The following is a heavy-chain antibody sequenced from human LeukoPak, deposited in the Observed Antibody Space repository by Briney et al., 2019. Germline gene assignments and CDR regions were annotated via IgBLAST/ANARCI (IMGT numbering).Heavy chain of an antibody. J-gene: IGHJ4*02. Sequence: PVGSLRLSCAASGFTFSNYWMHWVREGPGKGLVWGSRIKSDGTYTTYADSVKGRFTISRDNAKNTLYLQMNSLRAEDTAVYYCARDSSYGYDYWGQGTLVTVSS. V-gene: IGHV3-74*01. D-gene: IGHD5-18*01. CDR3: ARDSSYGYDY. CDR2: IKSDGTYT. CDR1: GFTFSNYW.